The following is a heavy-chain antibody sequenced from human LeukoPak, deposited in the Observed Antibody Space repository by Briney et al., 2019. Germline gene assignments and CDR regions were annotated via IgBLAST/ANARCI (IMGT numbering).Heavy chain of an antibody. Sequence: SGGSLRLSCAAPVFIFSNYALHWVRQAPGKGLEWVAVISYDGSNKYYADSVKGRFTISRDNSKNTLYLQMNSLRAEDTAVYYCATDQMYYYGSRSYSPFNHWGQGTLVTVSS. CDR3: ATDQMYYYGSRSYSPFNH. CDR1: VFIFSNYA. CDR2: ISYDGSNK. J-gene: IGHJ4*02. D-gene: IGHD3-10*01. V-gene: IGHV3-30-3*01.